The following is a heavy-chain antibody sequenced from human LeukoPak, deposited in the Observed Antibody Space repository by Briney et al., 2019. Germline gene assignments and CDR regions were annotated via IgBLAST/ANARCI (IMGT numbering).Heavy chain of an antibody. Sequence: SQTLSLTCTVSGASISSGSYYWSWIRQPPGKGLKWIGRIYTSGNTNYNPSLKSRVAISIDTSKNQFSLKLSSVTAADTAVYYCAREPADPGHLVVLAVVGCMDVWGNGTTVTVSS. J-gene: IGHJ6*03. CDR2: IYTSGNT. D-gene: IGHD2-21*01. CDR1: GASISSGSYY. CDR3: AREPADPGHLVVLAVVGCMDV. V-gene: IGHV4-61*02.